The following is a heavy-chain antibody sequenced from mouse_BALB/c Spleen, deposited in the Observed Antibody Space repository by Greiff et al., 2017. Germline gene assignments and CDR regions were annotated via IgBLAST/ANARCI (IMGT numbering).Heavy chain of an antibody. CDR1: GFTFSSFG. D-gene: IGHD1-1*01. Sequence: DVMLVESGGGLVQPGGSRKLSCAASGFTFSSFGMHWVRQAPEKGLEWVAYISSGSSTIYYADTVKGRFTISRDNPKNTLFLQMTSLRSEDTAMYYCARSTTVVAKWYFDVWGAGTTVTVSS. V-gene: IGHV5-17*02. J-gene: IGHJ1*01. CDR2: ISSGSSTI. CDR3: ARSTTVVAKWYFDV.